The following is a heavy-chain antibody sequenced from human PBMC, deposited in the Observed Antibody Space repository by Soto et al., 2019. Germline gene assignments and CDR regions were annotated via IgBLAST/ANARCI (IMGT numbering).Heavy chain of an antibody. Sequence: SVKVSCKASGGTFSSYAISWVRQAPGQGLEWMGGIIPIFGTANYAQKFQGRVTITADESTSTAYMELSSLRSEDTAVYYCARPGYYYGSGSYVPFDYWGQGTLVTVSS. J-gene: IGHJ4*02. V-gene: IGHV1-69*13. D-gene: IGHD3-10*01. CDR2: IIPIFGTA. CDR1: GGTFSSYA. CDR3: ARPGYYYGSGSYVPFDY.